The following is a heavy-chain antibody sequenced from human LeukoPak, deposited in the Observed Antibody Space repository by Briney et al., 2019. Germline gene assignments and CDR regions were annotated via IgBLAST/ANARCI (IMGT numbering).Heavy chain of an antibody. V-gene: IGHV1-69*04. D-gene: IGHD6-13*01. Sequence: ASVKVSCKASGGTFSSYAISWVRQAPGQGLEWMGRIIPILGIANYAQKFQGRVTITADKSTSTAYMELSSLRSEDTAVYYCARHSSSWYGEFDYWGQGTLVTVSS. J-gene: IGHJ4*02. CDR3: ARHSSSWYGEFDY. CDR1: GGTFSSYA. CDR2: IIPILGIA.